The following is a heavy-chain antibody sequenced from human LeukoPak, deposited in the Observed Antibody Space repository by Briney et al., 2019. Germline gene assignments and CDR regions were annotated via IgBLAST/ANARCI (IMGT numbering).Heavy chain of an antibody. CDR3: AASSGWPRFDY. J-gene: IGHJ4*02. CDR2: INHSGST. Sequence: SETLSLTCTVSGGSISSGGYYWSWIRQPPGKGLEWIGEINHSGSTNYNPSLKSRVTISVDTSKNQFSLKLSSVTAADTAVYYCAASSGWPRFDYWGQGTLVTVSS. CDR1: GGSISSGGYY. V-gene: IGHV4-39*07. D-gene: IGHD6-19*01.